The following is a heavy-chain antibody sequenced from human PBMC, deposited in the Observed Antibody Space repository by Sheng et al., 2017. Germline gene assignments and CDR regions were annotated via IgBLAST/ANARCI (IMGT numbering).Heavy chain of an antibody. D-gene: IGHD3-10*01. CDR3: ARGNSDLLLLWFGELLY. V-gene: IGHV3-30*04. Sequence: QVQLVESGGGVVQPGRSLRLSCAASGFTFSSYAMHWVRQAPGKGLEWVAVISYDGSNKYYADSVKGRFTISRDNSKNTLYLQMNSLRAEDTAVYYCARGNSDLLLLWFGELLYWGQGTLVTVSS. CDR2: ISYDGSNK. CDR1: GFTFSSYA. J-gene: IGHJ4*02.